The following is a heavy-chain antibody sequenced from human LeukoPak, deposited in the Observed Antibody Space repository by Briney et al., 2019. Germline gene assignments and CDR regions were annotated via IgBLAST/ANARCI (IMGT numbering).Heavy chain of an antibody. CDR3: AKGPLCSGGSCQRFDC. Sequence: PGGSLRLSCAASGFTFSSYDMSWVRQAPGKGLAWVSAISVSGSTTYHADSVKGRFTISRHNSKNTPYLQMNSLRVEDTAVYYCAKGPLCSGGSCQRFDCWGQGTLVTVSS. CDR1: GFTFSSYD. J-gene: IGHJ4*02. CDR2: ISVSGSTT. D-gene: IGHD2-15*01. V-gene: IGHV3-23*01.